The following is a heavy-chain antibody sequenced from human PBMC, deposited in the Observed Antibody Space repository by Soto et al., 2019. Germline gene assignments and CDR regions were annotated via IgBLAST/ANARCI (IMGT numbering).Heavy chain of an antibody. Sequence: SVKVSCKASGGTFSSYAISWVRQAPGQGLEWMGGIIPIFGTANYAQKFQGRVTITADESTSTAYMELSSLRSEDTAVYYCARHSTEDYYDSSGYPEYYYGMDVWGQGTTVTVSS. V-gene: IGHV1-69*13. D-gene: IGHD3-22*01. CDR1: GGTFSSYA. CDR2: IIPIFGTA. CDR3: ARHSTEDYYDSSGYPEYYYGMDV. J-gene: IGHJ6*02.